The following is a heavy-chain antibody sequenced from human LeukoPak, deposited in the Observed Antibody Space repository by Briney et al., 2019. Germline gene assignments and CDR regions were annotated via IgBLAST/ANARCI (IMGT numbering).Heavy chain of an antibody. D-gene: IGHD3-3*01. V-gene: IGHV3-21*01. CDR1: GFTFSSYS. CDR2: IGSSSSYI. J-gene: IGHJ4*02. Sequence: GGSLRLSCAASGFTFSSYSMNWVRQAPGKGLEWVSSIGSSSSYIYYADSVKGRFTISRDNAKNSLYLQMNSLRAEDTAVYYCARDTIFGVVNTFDYWGQGTLVTVSS. CDR3: ARDTIFGVVNTFDY.